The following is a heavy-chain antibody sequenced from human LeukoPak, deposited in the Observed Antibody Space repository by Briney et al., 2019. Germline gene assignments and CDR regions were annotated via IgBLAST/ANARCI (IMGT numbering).Heavy chain of an antibody. V-gene: IGHV4-31*03. CDR3: ARRVGGIPTYYFDY. J-gene: IGHJ4*02. CDR2: IYYTGRI. Sequence: ASETLSLTCTVSGGSISSGGHYWSWVRQHPGKGLEWIGYIYYTGRINYNPSLKSRIAMSVDTSKNQFSLKLSSVTAADTAVYYCARRVGGIPTYYFDYWGQGTRVTVSS. D-gene: IGHD3-16*01. CDR1: GGSISSGGHY.